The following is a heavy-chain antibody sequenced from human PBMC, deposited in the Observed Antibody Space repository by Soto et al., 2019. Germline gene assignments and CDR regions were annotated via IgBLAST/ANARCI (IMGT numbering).Heavy chain of an antibody. CDR1: GGSISSYY. CDR3: ARRYGPGFDY. D-gene: IGHD4-17*01. V-gene: IGHV4-59*08. CDR2: IYYSGST. Sequence: SETLSLTCTVSGGSISSYYWSWIRQPPGKGLEWIGYIYYSGSTNYNPSLKSRVTISVDTSKNQFSLKLSSVPAADAAVYYCARRYGPGFDYWGQGTLVTVSS. J-gene: IGHJ4*02.